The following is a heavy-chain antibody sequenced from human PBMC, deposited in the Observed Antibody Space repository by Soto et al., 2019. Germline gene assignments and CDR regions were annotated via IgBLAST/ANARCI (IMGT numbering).Heavy chain of an antibody. CDR2: VHYSGGT. CDR1: GASISSSY. D-gene: IGHD3-22*01. J-gene: IGHJ3*01. Sequence: SETLSLTCTVSGASISSSYWSWIRQSPGKGLEWIGYVHYSGGTKDNPSLNGRVSLSIDTSKNQFSLKLSSVAAADTAVYYCARGYYDSRGQSNTFDVWGQGTMVTVSS. V-gene: IGHV4-59*01. CDR3: ARGYYDSRGQSNTFDV.